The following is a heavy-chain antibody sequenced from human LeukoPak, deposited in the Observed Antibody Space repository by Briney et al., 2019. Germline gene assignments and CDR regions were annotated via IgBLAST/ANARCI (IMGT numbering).Heavy chain of an antibody. D-gene: IGHD5-18*01. CDR2: ISGSGDST. V-gene: IGHV3-23*01. Sequence: GGSLRLSCAVSGFTFSKHGMSWVRQAPWKGLEWVSTISGSGDSTYYADSVKGRFTTSRDNSKNVVCLQMDSLRAEDTATYYCAKLNSYGDYWGQGTLVTISS. CDR1: GFTFSKHG. CDR3: AKLNSYGDY. J-gene: IGHJ4*02.